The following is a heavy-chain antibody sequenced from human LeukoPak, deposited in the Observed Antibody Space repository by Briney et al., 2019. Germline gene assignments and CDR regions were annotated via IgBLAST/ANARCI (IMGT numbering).Heavy chain of an antibody. CDR1: GFIVSSNY. V-gene: IGHV3-53*04. J-gene: IGHJ6*02. D-gene: IGHD4-17*01. CDR2: IYSGGST. Sequence: GGSLRLSCAASGFIVSSNYMSWVRQAPGKGLEWVSVIYSGGSTYYADSVKGRFTISRHNSKNTLYLQMNSLRAEDTAVYYCARDSTVGYYYGMDVWGQGTTVTVSS. CDR3: ARDSTVGYYYGMDV.